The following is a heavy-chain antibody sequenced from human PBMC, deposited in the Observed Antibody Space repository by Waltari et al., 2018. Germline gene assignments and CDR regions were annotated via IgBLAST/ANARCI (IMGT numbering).Heavy chain of an antibody. V-gene: IGHV4-39*07. CDR3: ARVTSEFRSPYFYFDL. Sequence: QLQLQESGPGLVKPSETLSLTCSVSGDSIISPYYYWGWIRQPPGKGLEWFVSYYYSGDTFYSPSLSSRVTISVDTSKTQFSLKLTSVTAADTALYYCARVTSEFRSPYFYFDLWGRGTLVTVSA. J-gene: IGHJ2*01. CDR2: YYYSGDT. CDR1: GDSIISPYYY.